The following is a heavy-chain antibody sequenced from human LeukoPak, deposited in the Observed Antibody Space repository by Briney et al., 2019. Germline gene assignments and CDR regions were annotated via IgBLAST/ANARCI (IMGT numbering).Heavy chain of an antibody. CDR3: ARFPSRAIDYFYHMDV. CDR2: FSSGGSA. V-gene: IGHV4-39*07. J-gene: IGHJ6*03. CDR1: GGSISSSSYY. Sequence: PSETLSLTCIVPGGSISSSSYYWAWIRQSPGKGLEWIGTFSSGGSAYYNPSLTSRVSISKDTSDNQFSLRLYSVTAADTAVYYCARFPSRAIDYFYHMDVWGRGTTVTASS.